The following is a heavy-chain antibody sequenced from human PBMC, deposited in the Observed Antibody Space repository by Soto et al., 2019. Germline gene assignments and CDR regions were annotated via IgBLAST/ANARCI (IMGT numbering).Heavy chain of an antibody. CDR1: GYTFNTYG. J-gene: IGHJ4*02. CDR3: ARDRDGSWSYYW. Sequence: ASVKVSCKASGYTFNTYGITWVRQAPGQGLEWMGWISAYNGNTNYAQKLQGRVNMTTDTSTITAYRELRSLKSDDTAVYYCARDRDGSWSYYWWGQGTLVTVSS. CDR2: ISAYNGNT. V-gene: IGHV1-18*01. D-gene: IGHD3-10*01.